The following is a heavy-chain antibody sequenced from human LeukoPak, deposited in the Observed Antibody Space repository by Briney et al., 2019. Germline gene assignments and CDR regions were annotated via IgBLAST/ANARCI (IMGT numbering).Heavy chain of an antibody. CDR2: INTDGTVT. V-gene: IGHV3-74*01. D-gene: IGHD6-19*01. J-gene: IGHJ4*02. Sequence: GGSLRLSCAASGFTFSKYWMLWVRQAPGKGLESVSRINTDGTVTTYADSVKGRFTVSRDNADNTMFLQMNSVRDEDPAVYYCATKQWLAPPPDSWGQGTPVTVSS. CDR1: GFTFSKYW. CDR3: ATKQWLAPPPDS.